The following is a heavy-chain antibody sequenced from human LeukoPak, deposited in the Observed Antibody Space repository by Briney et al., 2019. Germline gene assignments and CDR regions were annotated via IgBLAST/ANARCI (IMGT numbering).Heavy chain of an antibody. CDR1: GFTFSSYA. J-gene: IGHJ4*02. Sequence: GGSLRLSCEASGFTFSSYAMSWVRQAPGKGLEWVSVISGSGDSTYYADSVEGRCTISRDSSKDALYLQMNSLRAEDTAVYYCARVGYSGYDYDYWGQGTLVTVSS. D-gene: IGHD5-12*01. CDR2: ISGSGDST. CDR3: ARVGYSGYDYDY. V-gene: IGHV3-23*01.